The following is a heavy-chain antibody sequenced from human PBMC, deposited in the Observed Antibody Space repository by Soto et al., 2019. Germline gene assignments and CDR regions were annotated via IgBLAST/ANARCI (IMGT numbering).Heavy chain of an antibody. V-gene: IGHV3-15*07. CDR2: IKSKTDGATT. Sequence: EVQLAESGGGLLKPGGSLRLSCAASGFTFTYAWMDWVRQAPGKGLEWVGRIKSKTDGATTDYAAPVKGRFSISRDDSKNTLYLQMNSLKTEDTGVYYCATVHTTVTFDSWGHGTLVTVSS. J-gene: IGHJ4*01. D-gene: IGHD4-17*01. CDR1: GFTFTYAW. CDR3: ATVHTTVTFDS.